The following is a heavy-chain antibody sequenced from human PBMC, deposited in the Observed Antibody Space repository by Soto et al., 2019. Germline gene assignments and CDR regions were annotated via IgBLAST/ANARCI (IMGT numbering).Heavy chain of an antibody. Sequence: PSETLSLTCTVYGGSFSGYYWSWVRQPPGKGLEWIGEINHSGSTNYNPSLKSRVTISVDPSKNQFSLKLSSLTAADTAVYYCARGLYSSGWYSWFDPWGQGTLVTVSS. CDR3: ARGLYSSGWYSWFDP. CDR1: GGSFSGYY. CDR2: INHSGST. J-gene: IGHJ5*02. V-gene: IGHV4-34*01. D-gene: IGHD6-19*01.